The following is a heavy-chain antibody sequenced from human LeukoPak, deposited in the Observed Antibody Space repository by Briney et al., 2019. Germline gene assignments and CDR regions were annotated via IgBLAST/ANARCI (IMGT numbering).Heavy chain of an antibody. V-gene: IGHV3-30*02. J-gene: IGHJ4*02. CDR1: GFSFSGYG. Sequence: PGGSLRLSCAASGFSFSGYGMHWVRQAPGKGLEWVAFIHYDGANSYHADSVKGRFTISRDNSRNTLYLQMNSLRPEDTAIYYCAKAIWVAATSSWFCLDYWGQGTLVTVSP. CDR2: IHYDGANS. CDR3: AKAIWVAATSSWFCLDY. D-gene: IGHD3-10*01.